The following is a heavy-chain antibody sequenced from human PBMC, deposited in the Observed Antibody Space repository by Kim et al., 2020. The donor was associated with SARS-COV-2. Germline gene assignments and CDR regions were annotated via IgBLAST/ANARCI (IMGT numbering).Heavy chain of an antibody. J-gene: IGHJ4*01. CDR1: GFTFDDYA. CDR3: AKTAMRYSSSWFYFDY. D-gene: IGHD6-13*01. CDR2: ISWNSGSI. V-gene: IGHV3-9*01. Sequence: GGSLRLSCAASGFTFDDYAMHWVRQAPGKGLEWVSGISWNSGSIGYADSVKGRFTISRDNAKNSLYLQMNSLRAEDTALYYCAKTAMRYSSSWFYFDYWG.